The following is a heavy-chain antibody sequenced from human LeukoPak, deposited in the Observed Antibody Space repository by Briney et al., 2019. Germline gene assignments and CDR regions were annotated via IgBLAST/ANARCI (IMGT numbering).Heavy chain of an antibody. V-gene: IGHV3-74*01. CDR2: ISSDGSDI. CDR3: ARDKGAATEERSDY. D-gene: IGHD1-26*01. CDR1: GFTFSSSW. Sequence: GGSLRLSCAVSGFTFSSSWMHWVRQAPGRGLVWVSRISSDGSDIFYADSVKGRFTISRDNSKNMLYLQMNNLRAEDTAVYYCARDKGAATEERSDYWGQGTLVTVSS. J-gene: IGHJ4*02.